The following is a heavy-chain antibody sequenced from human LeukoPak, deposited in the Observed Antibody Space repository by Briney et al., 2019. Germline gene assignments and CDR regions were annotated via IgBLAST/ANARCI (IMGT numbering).Heavy chain of an antibody. CDR2: ISSSSSTI. CDR1: GFTFNSYN. D-gene: IGHD6-6*01. Sequence: GSPRLSCAASGFTFNSYNMNWVRQAPGKGLEWVSYISSSSSTIYYADSVKGRFTISRDSAKTSLFLQMNSLRDEDTAVYYCARAYSSSSGRDAFDSWGLGTLVTVSS. CDR3: ARAYSSSSGRDAFDS. V-gene: IGHV3-48*02. J-gene: IGHJ3*02.